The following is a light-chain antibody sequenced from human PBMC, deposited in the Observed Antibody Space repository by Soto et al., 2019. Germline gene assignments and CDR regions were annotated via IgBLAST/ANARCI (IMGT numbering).Light chain of an antibody. CDR2: EVS. Sequence: QSVLTQPPSASGSPGQSVTISCTGTSSDVGGYNYISWYQHHPGKAPKLMIYEVSQRPSGVPDRFSGSKSGNTASLTVSGLQAEDEADYYCSSYAGXXNRGVFGSGTKVTV. CDR1: SSDVGGYNY. J-gene: IGLJ1*01. CDR3: SSYAGXXNRGV. V-gene: IGLV2-8*01.